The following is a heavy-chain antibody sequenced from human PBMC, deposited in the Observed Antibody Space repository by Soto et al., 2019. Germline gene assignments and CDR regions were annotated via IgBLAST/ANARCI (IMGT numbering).Heavy chain of an antibody. Sequence: SETLSLTCTVSGGSISSYYWSWIRQPPGKGLEWIGYIYYSGSTNYNPSLKSRVTISVDTSKNQFSLKLSSVTAADTAVYYCARVRGSVEEYQLLHAFDIWGQGTMVTVSS. D-gene: IGHD2-2*01. CDR1: GGSISSYY. J-gene: IGHJ3*02. CDR3: ARVRGSVEEYQLLHAFDI. V-gene: IGHV4-59*01. CDR2: IYYSGST.